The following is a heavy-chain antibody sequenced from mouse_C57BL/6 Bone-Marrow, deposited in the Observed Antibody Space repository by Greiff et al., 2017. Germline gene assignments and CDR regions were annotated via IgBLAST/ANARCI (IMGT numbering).Heavy chain of an antibody. J-gene: IGHJ2*01. CDR1: GYTFTSYW. V-gene: IGHV1-72*01. Sequence: QVQLQQPGAELVKPGASVKLSCKASGYTFTSYWMHWVKQRPGRGLEWIGRIDPNSGGTKYNEKFKSKATLTVDKSSITAYMQLSILTSEDSAVYYCALRVYYYGSSLYYFDYWGQGTTLTVSS. CDR2: IDPNSGGT. D-gene: IGHD1-1*01. CDR3: ALRVYYYGSSLYYFDY.